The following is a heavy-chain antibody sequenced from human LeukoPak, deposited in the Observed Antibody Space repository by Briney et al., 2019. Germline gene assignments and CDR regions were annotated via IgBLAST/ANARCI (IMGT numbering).Heavy chain of an antibody. CDR2: IHHDGSNK. J-gene: IGHJ4*02. D-gene: IGHD3-9*01. CDR1: GFTFSSYG. Sequence: PGGSLRLSCAASGFTFSSYGMHWVRQAPGKGLDWVAFIHHDGSNKYYADSVRGRFTISRDNSKNTLYLQMNSLRAEDTAVYYCARSTILPDYWGQGTLVTVSS. V-gene: IGHV3-30*02. CDR3: ARSTILPDY.